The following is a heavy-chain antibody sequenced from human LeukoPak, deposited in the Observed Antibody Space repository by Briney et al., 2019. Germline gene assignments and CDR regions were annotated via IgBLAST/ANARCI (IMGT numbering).Heavy chain of an antibody. CDR1: GGSIGIYY. J-gene: IGHJ6*03. CDR3: AREISGTYYNPLGYMDV. CDR2: IFTSGIA. V-gene: IGHV4-4*07. Sequence: SETLSLTCTVSGGSIGIYYWNWIRQPAGKGLEWIGRIFTSGIANYNPSLKSRFTMSVDTSKNQFSLNLSSVTAADTAVYYCAREISGTYYNPLGYMDVWGKGTTVTVSS. D-gene: IGHD3-10*01.